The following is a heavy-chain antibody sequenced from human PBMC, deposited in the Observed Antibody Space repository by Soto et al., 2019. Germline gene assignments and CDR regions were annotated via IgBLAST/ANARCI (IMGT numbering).Heavy chain of an antibody. D-gene: IGHD3-3*01. CDR1: GFTFSSYC. CDR2: ISSTSSTI. J-gene: IGHJ1*01. CDR3: ARGYYDFWSAVVQL. Sequence: EVQLVESRGGLVQPGGSLRLSCAASGFTFSSYCMNWVRHAPGKGLEWISYISSTSSTIHYADSVKGRFTISRDNAKNSLYLQMNSLRAEDTAVYYCARGYYDFWSAVVQLWGQGTLVTVSS. V-gene: IGHV3-48*01.